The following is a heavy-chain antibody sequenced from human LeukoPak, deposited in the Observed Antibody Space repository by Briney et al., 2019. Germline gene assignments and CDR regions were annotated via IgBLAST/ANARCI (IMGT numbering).Heavy chain of an antibody. CDR2: IISDGSDT. CDR1: GFTFSNYW. V-gene: IGHV3-74*01. CDR3: ARDAEYYGSGTRGDWFDP. Sequence: GGSLRLSCAASGFTFSNYWMHWVRQAPGKGLVWVSRIISDGSDTNYADSVKGRFAISRDNAKNTLYLQMNSLRPEDTAVYYCARDAEYYGSGTRGDWFDPWGQGTLVTVSS. D-gene: IGHD3-10*01. J-gene: IGHJ5*02.